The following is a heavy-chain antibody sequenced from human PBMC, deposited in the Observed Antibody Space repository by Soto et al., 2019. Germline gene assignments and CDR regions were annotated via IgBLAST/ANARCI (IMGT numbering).Heavy chain of an antibody. V-gene: IGHV1-69*12. Sequence: QVQLVQSGAEVKKPGSSVKVSCKASGGTFSSYAISWVRQAPGQGLEWMGGIIPIFGTANYAQKFQGRVTMTADESTSTAYRELSSLRSEDTAVYYWARHVPAAGYYYGMDVWGQGTTGTVSS. D-gene: IGHD2-2*01. J-gene: IGHJ6*02. CDR1: GGTFSSYA. CDR3: ARHVPAAGYYYGMDV. CDR2: IIPIFGTA.